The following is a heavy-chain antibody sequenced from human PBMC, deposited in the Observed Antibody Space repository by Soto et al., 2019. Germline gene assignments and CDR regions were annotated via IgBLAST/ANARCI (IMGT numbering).Heavy chain of an antibody. CDR2: MNPNSGNT. Sequence: GASVKVSCKASGYTFTSYDINWVRQATGQGLEWMGWMNPNSGNTGYAQKFQGRVTMTRNTSISTAYMELSSLRSEDTAVYYCARGGYSSSWGQNWFDPWGQGTLVTVSS. V-gene: IGHV1-8*01. D-gene: IGHD6-13*01. J-gene: IGHJ5*02. CDR1: GYTFTSYD. CDR3: ARGGYSSSWGQNWFDP.